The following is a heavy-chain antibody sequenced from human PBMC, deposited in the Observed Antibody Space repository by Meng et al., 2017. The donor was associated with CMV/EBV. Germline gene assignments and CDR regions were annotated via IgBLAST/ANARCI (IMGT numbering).Heavy chain of an antibody. Sequence: GGSLRLSCAASGFTFSSYAMSWVRQAPGKGLEWVSAISGSGGSTYYADSVKGRFTISRDNSKNTLYLQMNSLRAEDTAVYYCARDHITIFGVVIIHPWDYWGQGTLVTVSS. CDR3: ARDHITIFGVVIIHPWDY. V-gene: IGHV3-23*01. CDR1: GFTFSSYA. J-gene: IGHJ4*02. D-gene: IGHD3-3*01. CDR2: ISGSGGST.